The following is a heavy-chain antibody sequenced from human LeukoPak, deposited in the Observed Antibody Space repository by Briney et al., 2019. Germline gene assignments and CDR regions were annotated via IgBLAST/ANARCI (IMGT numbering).Heavy chain of an antibody. V-gene: IGHV4-59*08. CDR3: ARHTAEKYNWFDR. J-gene: IGHJ5*02. CDR1: GGSISNYY. CDR2: IYYSGST. Sequence: PSETLSLTCTVSGGSISNYYGRWIRQPTGKGVEGIGYIYYSGSTNYNPSLKSRVTISVDTSKNQFSLKLSSVTAADTAVYYCARHTAEKYNWFDRWGQGTLVTVSS. D-gene: IGHD5-24*01.